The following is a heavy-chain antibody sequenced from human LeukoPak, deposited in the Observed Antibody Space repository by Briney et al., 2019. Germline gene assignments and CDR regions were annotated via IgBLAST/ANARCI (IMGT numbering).Heavy chain of an antibody. Sequence: GGSLRLSCGASGFTFSTYAMSWVRQAPGKGLEWVSAITGSGGSTYYADSVKGRFTISRDNSKNTLYLQMNSLRAEDTAVYYCASSPGSSELDYYYYMDVWGKGTTVTVSS. V-gene: IGHV3-23*01. D-gene: IGHD1-14*01. CDR1: GFTFSTYA. J-gene: IGHJ6*03. CDR2: ITGSGGST. CDR3: ASSPGSSELDYYYYMDV.